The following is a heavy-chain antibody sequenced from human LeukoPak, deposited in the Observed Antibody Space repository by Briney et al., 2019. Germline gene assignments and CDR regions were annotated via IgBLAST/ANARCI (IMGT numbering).Heavy chain of an antibody. CDR3: ARRDLIVSGAFDI. D-gene: IGHD5/OR15-5a*01. J-gene: IGHJ3*02. Sequence: SETLSLTCSVSGGSISTNDYYWDWIRQPPGMGLEYIGSIYYSGSTYYNPSLKSRVTISVDTSKNQFSLRLSSVTAADTAVYYCARRDLIVSGAFDIWGQGTMVTVSS. CDR2: IYYSGST. CDR1: GGSISTNDYY. V-gene: IGHV4-39*01.